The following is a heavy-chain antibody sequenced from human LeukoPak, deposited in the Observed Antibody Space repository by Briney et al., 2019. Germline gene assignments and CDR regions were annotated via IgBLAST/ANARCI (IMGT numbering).Heavy chain of an antibody. D-gene: IGHD2-15*01. CDR3: ARHPYCSGGSCYPTI. Sequence: GESLKISCKGSGYSFTSYWIGWVRQMRGKGLEWMGIIYPGDSDTRYSPSFQGQVTISADKSISTAYPQWSSLKASDTAMYYCARHPYCSGGSCYPTIWGQGTMVTVSS. V-gene: IGHV5-51*01. CDR2: IYPGDSDT. J-gene: IGHJ3*02. CDR1: GYSFTSYW.